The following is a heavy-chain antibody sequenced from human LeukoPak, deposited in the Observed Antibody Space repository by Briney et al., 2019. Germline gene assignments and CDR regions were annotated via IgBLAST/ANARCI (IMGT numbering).Heavy chain of an antibody. CDR2: IWYDGSNK. D-gene: IGHD6-13*01. V-gene: IGHV3-33*06. CDR3: AKDLVPDAFDI. CDR1: GFTFSSYG. Sequence: GGSLRLSCAASGFTFSSYGMHWFRQAPDKGLEWVAVIWYDGSNKYYADSVKGRFTISRDNSKNTLYLQMNSLRAEDTAVYYCAKDLVPDAFDIWGQGTMVTVSS. J-gene: IGHJ3*02.